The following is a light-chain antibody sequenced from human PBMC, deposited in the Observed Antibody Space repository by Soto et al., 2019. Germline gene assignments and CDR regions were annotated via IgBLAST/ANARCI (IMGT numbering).Light chain of an antibody. CDR2: DAS. J-gene: IGKJ2*01. CDR3: QQYDIWPPYT. Sequence: EIVLTHSPATLSLSPCERATLSFSASQSVNNYLAWYQQRPGQAPRLLIYDASTRATGIPPRFSGGGSGTEFTVTISSLQSEDFAIYYCQQYDIWPPYTFGQGTKVDIK. CDR1: QSVNNY. V-gene: IGKV3-15*01.